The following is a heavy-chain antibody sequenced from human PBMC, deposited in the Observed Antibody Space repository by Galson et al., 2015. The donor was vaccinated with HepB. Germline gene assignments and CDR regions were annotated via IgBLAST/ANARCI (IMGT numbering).Heavy chain of an antibody. CDR3: AKDVSGNSGA. CDR2: IQYDESSK. Sequence: SLRLSCAASGFTFSRYGMHWVRQAPGKGLEWVSFIQYDESSKTYADSVKGRFTNSRDNSKNTLFLQMNSLRAEDTALYYCAKDVSGNSGAWGQGTLVTVSS. D-gene: IGHD4-23*01. J-gene: IGHJ5*02. CDR1: GFTFSRYG. V-gene: IGHV3-30*02.